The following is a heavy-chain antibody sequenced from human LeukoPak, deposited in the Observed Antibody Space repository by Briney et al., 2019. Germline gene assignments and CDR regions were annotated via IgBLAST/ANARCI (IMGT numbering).Heavy chain of an antibody. D-gene: IGHD6-6*01. CDR3: ARHRYISSSSYFDF. Sequence: SETLSLTCTVSGGSISGYYWTWIRQPPGKGLEWIGYIYSSGSTNYNPSLKSRVTISVDTSKNQFSLRLSSVTAADTAVYYCARHRYISSSSYFDFWGQGTLVTVSS. J-gene: IGHJ4*02. V-gene: IGHV4-59*08. CDR1: GGSISGYY. CDR2: IYSSGST.